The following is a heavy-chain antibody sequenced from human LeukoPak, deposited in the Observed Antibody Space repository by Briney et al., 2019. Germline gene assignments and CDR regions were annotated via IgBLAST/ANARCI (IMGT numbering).Heavy chain of an antibody. D-gene: IGHD3-22*01. V-gene: IGHV1-69*13. CDR3: ARHDSSGYYYGAFDI. Sequence: ASVKVSCKASGGTFSSYAISWVRQAPGQGLEWMGGIIPIFGTANYAQKFQGRVTITADESTSTAYMELSSLRSEDTAVYYCARHDSSGYYYGAFDIWCQGTMVTVSS. CDR2: IIPIFGTA. CDR1: GGTFSSYA. J-gene: IGHJ3*02.